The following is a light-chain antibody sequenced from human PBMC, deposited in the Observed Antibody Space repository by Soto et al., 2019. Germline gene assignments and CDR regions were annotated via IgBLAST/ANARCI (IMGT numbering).Light chain of an antibody. J-gene: IGLJ1*01. CDR3: AAWDDSLNAYV. Sequence: QLVLTQPPSASGTPGLRVTVSCSGSSSNIGANTVNWYRQLPGTAPKLLIYDNNQRPSGVSDRFSGSKSGTSASLAISGLQSEDEADYVCAAWDDSLNAYVFGTGTKVTVL. V-gene: IGLV1-44*01. CDR2: DNN. CDR1: SSNIGANT.